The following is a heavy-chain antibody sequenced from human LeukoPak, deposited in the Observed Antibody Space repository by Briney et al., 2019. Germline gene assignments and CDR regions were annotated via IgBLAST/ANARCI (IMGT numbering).Heavy chain of an antibody. D-gene: IGHD5-18*01. CDR1: GYTFTNYA. J-gene: IGHJ4*02. Sequence: ASVKVSCKASGYTFTNYAMHWVRQAPGQRLEWMGWIDAGNGNTRYSQKFQDRVTITADTSANTAYMELSRLRYEDTAVYYCARDQLKGYRYGYEVDYWGQGSLVTVSS. CDR3: ARDQLKGYRYGYEVDY. CDR2: IDAGNGNT. V-gene: IGHV1-3*01.